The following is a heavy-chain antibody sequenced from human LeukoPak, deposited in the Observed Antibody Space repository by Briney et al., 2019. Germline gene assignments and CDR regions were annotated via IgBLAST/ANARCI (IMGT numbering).Heavy chain of an antibody. D-gene: IGHD1-1*01. Sequence: SETLSLTCAVSGDSISNYCWSWIRQPPGKGLEWIGCIYYSGTTYYKPSLKTRVTISVDTSKNQFSLKLTSVTAADTAVYYCARVSWFPGTSYYYMDVWGKGTTVTVSS. CDR2: IYYSGTT. J-gene: IGHJ6*03. V-gene: IGHV4-59*01. CDR1: GDSISNYC. CDR3: ARVSWFPGTSYYYMDV.